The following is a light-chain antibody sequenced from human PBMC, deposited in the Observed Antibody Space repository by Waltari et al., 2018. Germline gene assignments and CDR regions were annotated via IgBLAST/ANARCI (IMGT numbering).Light chain of an antibody. J-gene: IGKJ2*01. CDR2: WAS. Sequence: DIVMTQSPDSLAVSLGEKATINCKSNQSLLYNSNNKNYLAWYQQKPDKPLKLFFYWASSRESGVPDRFSGSGSGTDFTLTIGSLQAEDVAVYYCQQYYTAPYTFGQGTKLEIK. CDR3: QQYYTAPYT. V-gene: IGKV4-1*01. CDR1: QSLLYNSNNKNY.